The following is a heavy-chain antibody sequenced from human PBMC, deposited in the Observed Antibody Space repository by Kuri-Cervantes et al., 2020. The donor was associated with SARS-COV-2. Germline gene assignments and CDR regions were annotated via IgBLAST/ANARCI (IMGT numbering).Heavy chain of an antibody. Sequence: GESLKISCAASGFTFGDYAMHWVRQAPGKGLEWVSLISWDGGSTYYADSVKGRFTISRDNSKNSLYLQMNSLRAEDTAVYYCARASFDFWSGYYTGYFFDFWGQGTLVTVSS. V-gene: IGHV3-43D*03. J-gene: IGHJ4*02. CDR1: GFTFGDYA. D-gene: IGHD3-3*01. CDR2: ISWDGGST. CDR3: ARASFDFWSGYYTGYFFDF.